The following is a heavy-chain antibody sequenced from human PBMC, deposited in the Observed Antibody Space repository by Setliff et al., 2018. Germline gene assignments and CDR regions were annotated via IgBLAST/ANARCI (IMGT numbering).Heavy chain of an antibody. Sequence: SETLSLTCTVSGDSVSRSYWGWMRQPPGKGLEWIGYMYISGITNSNPSLKCRVTMSLDTSRNQFSLKLSSVTAADTALYYCAKIKAGGGSFDIWGQGTMVTVSS. J-gene: IGHJ3*02. D-gene: IGHD3-16*01. CDR2: MYISGIT. CDR3: AKIKAGGGSFDI. V-gene: IGHV4-4*08. CDR1: GDSVSRSY.